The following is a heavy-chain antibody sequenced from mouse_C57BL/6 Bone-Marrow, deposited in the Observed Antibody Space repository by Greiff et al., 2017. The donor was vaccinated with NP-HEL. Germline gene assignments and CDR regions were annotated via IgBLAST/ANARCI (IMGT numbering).Heavy chain of an antibody. CDR3: ARLDGYYSSFDY. CDR2: INPNNGGT. J-gene: IGHJ2*01. Sequence: EVKLQESGPELVKPGASVKIPCKASGYTFTDYNMDWVKQSHGKSLEWIGDINPNNGGTIYNQKFKGKATLTVDKSSSTAYMELRSLTSEDTAVYYCARLDGYYSSFDYWGQGTTLTVSS. D-gene: IGHD2-3*01. V-gene: IGHV1-18*01. CDR1: GYTFTDYN.